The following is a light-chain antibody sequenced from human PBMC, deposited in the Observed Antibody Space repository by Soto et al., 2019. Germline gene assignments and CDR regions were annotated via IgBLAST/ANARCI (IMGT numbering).Light chain of an antibody. Sequence: DIQMTHSPSSLSVSVGDRITITCRASQSITNYLNWYPQKPGKAPKLLVYAASSLQGGVPSRVSGNGSGTDFTLTISSLQPEDFASDYCQQSDSYPYTFGQGTKLEIK. J-gene: IGKJ2*01. CDR3: QQSDSYPYT. CDR1: QSITNY. CDR2: AAS. V-gene: IGKV1-39*01.